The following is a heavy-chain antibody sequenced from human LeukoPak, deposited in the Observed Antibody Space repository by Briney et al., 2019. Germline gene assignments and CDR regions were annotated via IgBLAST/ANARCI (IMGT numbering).Heavy chain of an antibody. CDR1: GGSIGSYY. V-gene: IGHV4-59*08. CDR2: IYYSGST. CDR3: AGLHIAVAGTNWFDP. J-gene: IGHJ5*02. D-gene: IGHD6-19*01. Sequence: SETLSLTCTVSGGSIGSYYWSWIRQPPGKGLEWIGYIYYSGSTNYNPSLKSRVTISVDTSKNQFSLKLSSVTAADTAVYYCAGLHIAVAGTNWFDPWGQGTLVTVSS.